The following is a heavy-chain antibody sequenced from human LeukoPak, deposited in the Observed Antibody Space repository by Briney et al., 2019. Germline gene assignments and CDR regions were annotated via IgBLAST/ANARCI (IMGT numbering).Heavy chain of an antibody. D-gene: IGHD2-2*01. Sequence: GASVNVSFKASVYTFTDYYMHWLRQAPGQGLEWMGGINPNSGGTNYAQKFQGRVTMTRDTSISTAYMELSRLRSDDTAVYYCARSRSQLLSIQHWGQGTLVTVSS. CDR2: INPNSGGT. CDR3: ARSRSQLLSIQH. CDR1: VYTFTDYY. J-gene: IGHJ1*01. V-gene: IGHV1-2*02.